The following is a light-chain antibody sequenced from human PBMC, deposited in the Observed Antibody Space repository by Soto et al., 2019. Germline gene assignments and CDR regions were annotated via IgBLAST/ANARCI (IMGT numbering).Light chain of an antibody. CDR1: QSVLYSSNNKNY. V-gene: IGKV4-1*01. Sequence: DIVMTQSPDSLAVSLGERATINCKSSQSVLYSSNNKNYLAWYQLKPGLPPKLLIYWASTRESGVPDRFSGSGSGKDFTLPISSLEAEDVAGYYCQQYYGTPYTFGQGTKLEIK. CDR3: QQYYGTPYT. J-gene: IGKJ2*01. CDR2: WAS.